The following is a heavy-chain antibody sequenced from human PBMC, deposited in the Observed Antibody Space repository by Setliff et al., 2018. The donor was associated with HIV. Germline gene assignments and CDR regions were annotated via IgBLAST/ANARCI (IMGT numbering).Heavy chain of an antibody. CDR3: ARLGSGWYWDNYWYFDL. V-gene: IGHV4-39*01. Sequence: KPSETLSLTCTVSGGSISSNTYYWGWIRQPPGKGLEWIGSNYYSGSTYYNPSLKSRVTISVDTSNNQFSLKLNSVTAADTAVYFCARLGSGWYWDNYWYFDLWGRGTLVTVSS. CDR1: GGSISSNTYY. D-gene: IGHD6-19*01. CDR2: NYYSGST. J-gene: IGHJ2*01.